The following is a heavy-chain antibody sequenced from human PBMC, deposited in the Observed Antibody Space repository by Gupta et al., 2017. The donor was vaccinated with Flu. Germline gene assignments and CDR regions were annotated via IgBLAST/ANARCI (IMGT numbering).Heavy chain of an antibody. J-gene: IGHJ6*02. CDR2: VSYSGDNK. V-gene: IGHV3-30*02. Sequence: GKGLEWVASVSYSGDNKYYTDAVQGRFTISRDNSNNMVYLQMNNLRAEDTAIYYCAKSTSTCNSYSYYHGMDVWGQGTTVSVSS. D-gene: IGHD2-2*01. CDR3: AKSTSTCNSYSYYHGMDV.